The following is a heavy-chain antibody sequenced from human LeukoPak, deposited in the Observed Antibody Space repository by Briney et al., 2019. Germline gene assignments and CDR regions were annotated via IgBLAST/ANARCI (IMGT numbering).Heavy chain of an antibody. V-gene: IGHV3-7*03. J-gene: IGHJ6*03. CDR2: IKQDGSEK. CDR3: AKCILTGYYKGYMDV. Sequence: GGSLRLSCAASGFTFSSYWMSWVRQAPGKGLEWVANIKQDGSEKYYVDSVKGRFTISRDNAKNSLYLQMNSLRAEDTAVYYCAKCILTGYYKGYMDVWGKGTTVTISS. D-gene: IGHD3-9*01. CDR1: GFTFSSYW.